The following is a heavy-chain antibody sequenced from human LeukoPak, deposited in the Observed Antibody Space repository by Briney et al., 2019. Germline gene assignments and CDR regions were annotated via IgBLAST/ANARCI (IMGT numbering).Heavy chain of an antibody. CDR3: ARQPVRYSSSWANWFDP. CDR1: GYSFTSYW. J-gene: IGHJ5*02. CDR2: IYPGDSDT. D-gene: IGHD6-13*01. V-gene: IGHV5-51*01. Sequence: GESLKISCKGSGYSFTSYWIGWVRQMPGKGLEWMGIIYPGDSDTRYSPSFQGQVTISADKSTSTAYLQWSSLKASDTAMYYCARQPVRYSSSWANWFDPWGQGTLVTVSS.